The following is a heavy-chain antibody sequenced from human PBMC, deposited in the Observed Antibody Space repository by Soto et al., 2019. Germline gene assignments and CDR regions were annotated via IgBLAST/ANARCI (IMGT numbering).Heavy chain of an antibody. J-gene: IGHJ5*02. V-gene: IGHV5-51*01. CDR2: IYPGDSDT. Sequence: GESLKISCKGSGYSFTSYWIGWVRQMPGKGLEWMGIIYPGDSDTRYSPSFQGQVTISADKSISTAYLQWSSLKASDTAMYYCARCLGYSSGWYPSWFDPWGQGTLVTVSS. D-gene: IGHD6-19*01. CDR3: ARCLGYSSGWYPSWFDP. CDR1: GYSFTSYW.